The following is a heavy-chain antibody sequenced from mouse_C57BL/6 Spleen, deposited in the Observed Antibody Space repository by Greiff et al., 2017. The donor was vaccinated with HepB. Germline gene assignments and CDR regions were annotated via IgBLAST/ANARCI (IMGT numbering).Heavy chain of an antibody. CDR1: GYTFTSYW. D-gene: IGHD1-1*01. Sequence: QVHVKQSGAELAKPGASVKLSCKASGYTFTSYWLHWVKQRPGQGLEWIGYINPSSGYTKYNQKFKDKATLTADKSSSTAYMQLSSLTYEDSAVYYCARGSSYEYAMDYWGQGTSVTVSS. CDR2: INPSSGYT. J-gene: IGHJ4*01. V-gene: IGHV1-7*01. CDR3: ARGSSYEYAMDY.